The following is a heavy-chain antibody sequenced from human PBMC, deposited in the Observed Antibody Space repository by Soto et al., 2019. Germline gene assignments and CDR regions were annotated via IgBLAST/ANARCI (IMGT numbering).Heavy chain of an antibody. CDR3: AREALIAVAGHYYYYGMDV. Sequence: QVQLVQSGAEVKKPGSSVKVSCKASGGTFSSYAISWVRQAPGQGLEWMGGIIPIFGTANYAQKFQGRVTITADESTSTAYMELSSLRSEDTAVYYCAREALIAVAGHYYYYGMDVWGQGTTVTVSS. V-gene: IGHV1-69*01. D-gene: IGHD6-19*01. CDR2: IIPIFGTA. CDR1: GGTFSSYA. J-gene: IGHJ6*02.